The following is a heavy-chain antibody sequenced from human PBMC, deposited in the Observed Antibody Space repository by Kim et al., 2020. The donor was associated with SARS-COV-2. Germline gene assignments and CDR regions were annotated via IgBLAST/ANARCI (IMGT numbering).Heavy chain of an antibody. V-gene: IGHV3-53*01. D-gene: IGHD2-15*01. CDR3: AREVGGLSAY. Sequence: GGSLRLSCAASGFTVSSNYMSWVRQAPGKGLEWVSVIYSGGSTYYSDSSKGRLTISRDNSTNTLYLQMNSLRADDTAVYYYAREVGGLSAYWGHGSLVT. J-gene: IGHJ4*01. CDR1: GFTVSSNY. CDR2: IYSGGST.